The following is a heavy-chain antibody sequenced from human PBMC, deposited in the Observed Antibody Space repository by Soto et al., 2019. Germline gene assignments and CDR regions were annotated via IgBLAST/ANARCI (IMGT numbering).Heavy chain of an antibody. Sequence: GGSLGLSCAASGFTFSSYAMHWVRQAPGKGLEWVAVISYDGSNKYYADSVKGRFTISRDNSKNTLYLQMNSLRAEDTAVYYCARDRADHRIQLWFHYYDGMDVWGQGTTVTVSS. D-gene: IGHD5-18*01. CDR1: GFTFSSYA. CDR2: ISYDGSNK. V-gene: IGHV3-30-3*01. J-gene: IGHJ6*02. CDR3: ARDRADHRIQLWFHYYDGMDV.